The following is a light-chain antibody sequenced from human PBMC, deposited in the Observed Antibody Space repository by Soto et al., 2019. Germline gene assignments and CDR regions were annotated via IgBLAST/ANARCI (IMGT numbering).Light chain of an antibody. J-gene: IGKJ4*01. CDR1: QSVLYSSNNKNY. Sequence: DIVMTQSPDSLAVSLGERATINCKSSQSVLYSSNNKNYLAWYQQKPGQPTKLLIYWASTRESGVPDRFSGSGSGTDFTLTISSLQAEDVAVYYCQQYYSTPPTFGGGTKVDIK. CDR2: WAS. CDR3: QQYYSTPPT. V-gene: IGKV4-1*01.